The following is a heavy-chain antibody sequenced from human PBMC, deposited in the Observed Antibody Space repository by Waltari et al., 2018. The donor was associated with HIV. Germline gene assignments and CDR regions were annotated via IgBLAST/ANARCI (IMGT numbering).Heavy chain of an antibody. Sequence: EVQLVESGGGLVQPGGSLRLPCAACGSTFRSYEINWVRQAPGKGLEWVSYISSSGGTIYYADAVKGRFTISRDNAKRTLYLQMNSLRAEDTAVYYCAREKAVVADYWGQGTLVTVSS. J-gene: IGHJ4*02. V-gene: IGHV3-48*03. CDR1: GSTFRSYE. CDR3: AREKAVVADY. D-gene: IGHD2-15*01. CDR2: ISSSGGTI.